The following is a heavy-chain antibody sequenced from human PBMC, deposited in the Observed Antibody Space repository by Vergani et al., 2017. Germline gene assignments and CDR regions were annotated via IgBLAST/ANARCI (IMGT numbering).Heavy chain of an antibody. CDR2: IYYSGST. D-gene: IGHD6-13*01. V-gene: IGHV4-59*01. CDR1: GCSISSYY. Sequence: QVQLQESGPGLVKPSETLSLTCTVSGCSISSYYWSWIRQPPGKGLEWIGYIYYSGSTNYNPSLKSRVTISVDTSKNQFSLKLISVTAADTAVYYGARDIGHSSSWREDYCSYCMDVWGQGTTVTVSS. CDR3: ARDIGHSSSWREDYCSYCMDV. J-gene: IGHJ6*02.